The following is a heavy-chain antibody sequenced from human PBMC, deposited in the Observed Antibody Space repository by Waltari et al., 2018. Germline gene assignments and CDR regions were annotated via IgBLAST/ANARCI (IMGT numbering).Heavy chain of an antibody. J-gene: IGHJ3*01. CDR1: GIPFRSCA. D-gene: IGHD4-4*01. CDR2: IRFDGTTA. Sequence: QVLLVESGGGVVQPGGSLRLSCSASGIPFRSCALPWVRQSPARGLEWVAFIRFDGTTAYYADSVTGRFIVSRDNSDNTCYLEMNRLRPEDTGVYYCVKDGDYSLPTYDAFDVWGPGTMVSVSS. V-gene: IGHV3-30*02. CDR3: VKDGDYSLPTYDAFDV.